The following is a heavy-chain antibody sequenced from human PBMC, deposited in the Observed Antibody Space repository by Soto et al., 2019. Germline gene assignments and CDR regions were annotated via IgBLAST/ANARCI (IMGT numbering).Heavy chain of an antibody. CDR3: ARPTYYYDSSGFDNDAFDI. D-gene: IGHD3-22*01. J-gene: IGHJ3*02. V-gene: IGHV5-51*01. CDR1: GYSFTSYW. Sequence: GESLKISCKGSGYSFTSYWIGWVRQMPGKGLEWMGIIYPGDSDTRYSPSFQGRVTISADKSISTAYLQWSSLKASDTAMYYCARPTYYYDSSGFDNDAFDIWGQGTMVTVSS. CDR2: IYPGDSDT.